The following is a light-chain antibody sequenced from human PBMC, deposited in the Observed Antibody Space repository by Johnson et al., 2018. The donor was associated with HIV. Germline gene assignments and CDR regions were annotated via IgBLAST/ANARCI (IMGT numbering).Light chain of an antibody. Sequence: QSVLTQPPSVSAAPGQKVTISCSGSSSNIGNNYVSWYQQLPGTAPKLLIYDNNKRPSGIPDRFSGSKSGTSATLGITGLQTGDEADYYCGTCDSSLSAGGFGTGTKVTVL. CDR2: DNN. CDR3: GTCDSSLSAGG. J-gene: IGLJ1*01. V-gene: IGLV1-51*01. CDR1: SSNIGNNY.